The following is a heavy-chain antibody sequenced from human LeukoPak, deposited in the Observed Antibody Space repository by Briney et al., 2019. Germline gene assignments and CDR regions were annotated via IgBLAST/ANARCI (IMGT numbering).Heavy chain of an antibody. Sequence: AGGSLRLSCAASGFTFASYNMNWFRQAPGKGLEWVSYITLSSTTIYYADSVRGRFTISRDNAKNSLYLHMNSLRAEDTAVYYCAREPTYSSSWYTNCDYWGQGTLVTVSS. CDR2: ITLSSTTI. D-gene: IGHD6-13*01. CDR1: GFTFASYN. V-gene: IGHV3-48*01. CDR3: AREPTYSSSWYTNCDY. J-gene: IGHJ4*02.